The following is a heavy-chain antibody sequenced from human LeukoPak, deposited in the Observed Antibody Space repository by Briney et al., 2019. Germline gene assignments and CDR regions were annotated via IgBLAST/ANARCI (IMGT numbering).Heavy chain of an antibody. D-gene: IGHD2-15*01. CDR3: AKGWNWFDR. CDR2: ISGSGGST. Sequence: GGSLRLSCAASGFIFSNLWMTWVRQAPGKGLEWVSAISGSGGSTYYADSVKGRFTISRDNSKNTLYLQMNSLRAEDTAVYYCAKGWNWFDRWGQGTLVTVSS. J-gene: IGHJ5*02. CDR1: GFIFSNLW. V-gene: IGHV3-23*01.